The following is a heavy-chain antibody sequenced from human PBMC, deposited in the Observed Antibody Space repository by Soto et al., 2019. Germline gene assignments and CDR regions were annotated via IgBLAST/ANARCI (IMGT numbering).Heavy chain of an antibody. Sequence: QVQLVQSGAEVKKPGASVKVSCTASGYTFRSYDIPWVRQATGQGLKWMGWVNPNTANTGYAQRFQGRVTMTRDISKSTSSMELSRLTSEDTTIYFCARAYGAGSFECWGPGTRVSVSS. CDR3: ARAYGAGSFEC. CDR2: VNPNTANT. J-gene: IGHJ5*01. CDR1: GYTFRSYD. D-gene: IGHD3-10*01. V-gene: IGHV1-8*02.